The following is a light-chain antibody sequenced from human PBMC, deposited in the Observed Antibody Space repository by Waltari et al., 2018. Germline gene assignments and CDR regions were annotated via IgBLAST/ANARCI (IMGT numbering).Light chain of an antibody. Sequence: SYVLAQPPSVSVAPGTPARITCGGDDIGRNSVHWLQQKSGQAPVLVIYDEIDRPSGIPDRFSGSNSGDTATLTITRVAAGDEADYYCQVWDTSRDHWVFGGGTKLTVL. CDR1: DIGRNS. J-gene: IGLJ3*02. CDR3: QVWDTSRDHWV. V-gene: IGLV3-21*03. CDR2: DEI.